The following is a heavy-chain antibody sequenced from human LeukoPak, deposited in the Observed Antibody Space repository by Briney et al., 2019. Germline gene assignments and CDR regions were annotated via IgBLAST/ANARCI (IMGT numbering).Heavy chain of an antibody. CDR3: ARALGYGSGSYLLTIY. V-gene: IGHV1-2*06. CDR2: INPNSGNT. Sequence: ASVKVSCKASGYTFTSYYMHWVRQAPGQGLEWMGRINPNSGNTNFAQKFQGRVTMTRDTSISTAYTELSRLRSDDTAVYYCARALGYGSGSYLLTIYWGQGTLVTVSS. CDR1: GYTFTSYY. D-gene: IGHD3-10*01. J-gene: IGHJ4*02.